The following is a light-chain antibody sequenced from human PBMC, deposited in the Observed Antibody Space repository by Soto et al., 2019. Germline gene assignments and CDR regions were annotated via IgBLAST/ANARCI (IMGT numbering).Light chain of an antibody. CDR2: DAS. J-gene: IGKJ4*02. CDR1: QSVSYY. V-gene: IGKV3-11*01. Sequence: EIVLTQSPATLSLSPGEGATLSCRASQSVSYYLAWYQQKSGQAPRLLISDASSRATGIPARFSGSGSGADFTLTISSLEPEYCAVYYCQQSYNWPLKFGGGTKVEI. CDR3: QQSYNWPLK.